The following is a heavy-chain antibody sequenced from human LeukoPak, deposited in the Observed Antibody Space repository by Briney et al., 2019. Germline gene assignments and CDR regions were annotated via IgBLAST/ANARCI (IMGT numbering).Heavy chain of an antibody. J-gene: IGHJ5*02. CDR1: GGSFSGYY. CDR3: ARGGRGHCSSTSCYRRWFDP. D-gene: IGHD2-2*01. CDR2: INHSGST. V-gene: IGHV4-34*01. Sequence: PSETLSLTCAVYGGSFSGYYWSWIRQPPGKGLEWIGEINHSGSTYYNPSLKSRVTISVDTSKNQFSLKLSSVTAADTAVYYCARGGRGHCSSTSCYRRWFDPWGQGTLVTVSS.